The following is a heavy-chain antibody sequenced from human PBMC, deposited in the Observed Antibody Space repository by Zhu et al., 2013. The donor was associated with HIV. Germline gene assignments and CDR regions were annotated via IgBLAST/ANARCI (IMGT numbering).Heavy chain of an antibody. V-gene: IGHV1-69*01. CDR2: IIPIFGTT. CDR1: GGTFSSYA. Sequence: QVQLVQSGPEVKKPGSSVKVSCKASGGTFSSYAISWVRQAPGQGLEWMGGIIPIFGTTKYTQKFQGRVTITAAESTSTAYMELRGLGSEDTAVYYCARVSTTVRSFDIWGQGTMVTVSS. J-gene: IGHJ3*02. D-gene: IGHD4-17*01. CDR3: ARVSTTVRSFDI.